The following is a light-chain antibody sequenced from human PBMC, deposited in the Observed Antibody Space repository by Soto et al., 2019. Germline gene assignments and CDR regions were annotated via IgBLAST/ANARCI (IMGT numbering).Light chain of an antibody. Sequence: DIQMTQSPSTLSASVGDRVTITCRASQSISSWLAWYQQNPGKAPKLLLYKASSLESGVPSRFSGSGSGTEFTLTISSLQPDDFATYYCQQYNSYLTWTFGQGTKVEIK. CDR3: QQYNSYLTWT. J-gene: IGKJ1*01. CDR1: QSISSW. V-gene: IGKV1-5*03. CDR2: KAS.